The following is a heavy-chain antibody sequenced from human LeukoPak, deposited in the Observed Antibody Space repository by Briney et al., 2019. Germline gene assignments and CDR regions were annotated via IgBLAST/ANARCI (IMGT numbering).Heavy chain of an antibody. J-gene: IGHJ4*02. Sequence: GGSLRLSCAASGFTFSSYSMNWVRQAPGKGLESVSSISSSSSYIYYADSVKGRFTISRDNAKNSLYLQMNSLRAEDTAVYYCARYDGGVAIDYWGQGTLVTVSS. D-gene: IGHD3-16*01. CDR2: ISSSSSYI. CDR1: GFTFSSYS. CDR3: ARYDGGVAIDY. V-gene: IGHV3-21*01.